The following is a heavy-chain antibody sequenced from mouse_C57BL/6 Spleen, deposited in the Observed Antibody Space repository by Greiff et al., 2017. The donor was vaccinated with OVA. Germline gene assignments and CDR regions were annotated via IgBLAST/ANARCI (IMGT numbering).Heavy chain of an antibody. CDR3: SYDYLRRPAWFAD. Sequence: EVQLQQSVAELVRPGASVKLSCTASGFNIKNTYMHWVKQRPEQGLEWIGRIDPANGNTKYTPKFQGKDTITAASSSNPAYLQLSSLTSEDTAIYYCSYDYLRRPAWFADWGKGTLVTVSA. D-gene: IGHD2-4*01. CDR2: IDPANGNT. J-gene: IGHJ3*01. CDR1: GFNIKNTY. V-gene: IGHV14-3*01.